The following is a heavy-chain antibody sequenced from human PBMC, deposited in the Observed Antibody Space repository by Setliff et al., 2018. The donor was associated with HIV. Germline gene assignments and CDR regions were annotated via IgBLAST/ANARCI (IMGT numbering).Heavy chain of an antibody. CDR2: MYPSGST. J-gene: IGHJ5*02. CDR3: ARDGGKTYQLPTPSWFDP. Sequence: PSETLSLTCAVSGGLISSSNWWSWVRQPPGRGLERIGEMYPSGSTNDNPSLKSRVTISLDTSKNQFSLKLRSVTDADTAVYYCARDGGKTYQLPTPSWFDPWGQGTLVTVSS. V-gene: IGHV4-4*02. D-gene: IGHD2-2*01. CDR1: GGLISSSNW.